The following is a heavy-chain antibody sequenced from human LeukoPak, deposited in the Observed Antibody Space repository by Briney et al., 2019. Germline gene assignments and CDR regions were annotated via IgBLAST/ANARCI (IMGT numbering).Heavy chain of an antibody. J-gene: IGHJ5*01. CDR3: ARDWEFCGGFSCYPYWYDS. CDR2: MAQSGNT. D-gene: IGHD2-21*01. CDR1: GDFISPHR. Sequence: SETLSLTCTVSGDFISPHRLSWIRQPAGKGLEFVGRMAQSGNTDYNPSLRSRLTMSLDTSKKQFSLKLSSVTAADTAVYYCARDWEFCGGFSCYPYWYDSWGQGILVTVSS. V-gene: IGHV4-4*07.